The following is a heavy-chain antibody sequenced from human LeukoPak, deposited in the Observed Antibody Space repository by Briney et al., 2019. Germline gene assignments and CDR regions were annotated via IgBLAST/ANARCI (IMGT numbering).Heavy chain of an antibody. CDR3: ATSSGRGYYYYGMDV. CDR2: IKSKTDGGTA. CDR1: GFTFSNAW. J-gene: IGHJ6*02. Sequence: GGSLRLSCAASGFTFSNAWMSWVRQAPGKGLEWVGRIKSKTDGGTADYAAAVKGRFSISRDDSKNTLFLQMDGLKTEDTAVYYCATSSGRGYYYYGMDVWGQGTTVTVSS. V-gene: IGHV3-15*01.